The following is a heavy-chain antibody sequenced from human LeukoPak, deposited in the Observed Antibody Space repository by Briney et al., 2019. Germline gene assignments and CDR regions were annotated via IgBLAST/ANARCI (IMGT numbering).Heavy chain of an antibody. J-gene: IGHJ4*02. CDR1: GGSISSYY. CDR3: ARTGETIVVVIEGGFDY. D-gene: IGHD3-22*01. Sequence: SETLSLTCTISGGSISSYYWSWLRQPPGKGLEYIGYTHYSGSTNYNPSLKSRVTISLDTSGNQFSLKLSSVTAADTAVYYCARTGETIVVVIEGGFDYWGQGTLVTVSS. CDR2: THYSGST. V-gene: IGHV4-59*08.